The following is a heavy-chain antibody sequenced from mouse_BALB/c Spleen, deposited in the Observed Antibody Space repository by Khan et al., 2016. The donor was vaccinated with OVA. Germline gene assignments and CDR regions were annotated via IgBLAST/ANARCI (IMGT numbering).Heavy chain of an antibody. D-gene: IGHD2-2*01. CDR1: GYTFTSYY. CDR3: TRSGYGSFAY. J-gene: IGHJ3*01. V-gene: IGHV1S81*02. Sequence: QVQLKQSGAELVKPGASVKLSCKAPGYTFTSYYMYWVKQRPGQGLEWIGEINPSNGGTNFNEKFKSKATLTVDKSSSTAYMQLSSLTSEDSAVYYCTRSGYGSFAYWGQGTLVTVSA. CDR2: INPSNGGT.